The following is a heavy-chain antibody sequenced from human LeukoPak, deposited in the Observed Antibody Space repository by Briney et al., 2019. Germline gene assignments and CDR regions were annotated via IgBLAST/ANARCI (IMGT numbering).Heavy chain of an antibody. CDR2: ISSSGSTI. CDR1: GFTFSDYY. V-gene: IGHV3-11*01. CDR3: ARDFKAPATVGDYGDY. J-gene: IGHJ4*02. Sequence: GGSLRLSCAASGFTFSDYYMSWIRQAPGKGLEWVSYISSSGSTIYYADSVKGRFPISRDNAKNSLYLQMNSLRAEDTAVYYCARDFKAPATVGDYGDYWGQGTLVTVSS. D-gene: IGHD4-23*01.